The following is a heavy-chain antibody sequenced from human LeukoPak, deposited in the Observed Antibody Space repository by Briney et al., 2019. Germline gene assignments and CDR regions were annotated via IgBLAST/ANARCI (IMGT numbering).Heavy chain of an antibody. CDR2: INPNSGGT. CDR1: GYTFTGYY. V-gene: IGHV1-2*02. J-gene: IGHJ4*02. D-gene: IGHD5-18*01. CDR3: ARVGGYSYGPDY. Sequence: ASVKVSCKASGYTFTGYYMHWVRRAPGQGLEWMGWINPNSGGTNYAQKFQGRVTMTRDTSISTAYMELSRLRSDDTAVYYCARVGGYSYGPDYWGQGTLVTVSS.